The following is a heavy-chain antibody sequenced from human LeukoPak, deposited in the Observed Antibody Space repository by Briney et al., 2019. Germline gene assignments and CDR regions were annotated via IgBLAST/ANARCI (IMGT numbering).Heavy chain of an antibody. Sequence: ASVKVSCKASGYTFTSYGISWVRQAPGQGLEWMGWINAGNGNTKYSQKFQGRVTITRDTSASTAYMELSSLRSEDTAVYYCARWNNYYGSGCYYFDYWGQGTLVTVSS. J-gene: IGHJ4*02. CDR1: GYTFTSYG. V-gene: IGHV1-3*01. CDR2: INAGNGNT. D-gene: IGHD3-10*01. CDR3: ARWNNYYGSGCYYFDY.